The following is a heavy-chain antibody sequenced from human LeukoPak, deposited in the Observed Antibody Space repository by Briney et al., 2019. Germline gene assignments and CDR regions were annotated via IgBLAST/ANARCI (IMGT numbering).Heavy chain of an antibody. D-gene: IGHD2-2*01. J-gene: IGHJ5*02. V-gene: IGHV3-23*01. CDR3: AKDGGFIVVVPEATFDP. CDR2: ISGSGGST. Sequence: GGSLRLSCAASGFTFSTYAMSWVRQAPGKGLEWVSAISGSGGSTYYADSVKGRFTISRDNPKNTLYLQMNSLRAEDTAVYYCAKDGGFIVVVPEATFDPWGQGTLVTVSS. CDR1: GFTFSTYA.